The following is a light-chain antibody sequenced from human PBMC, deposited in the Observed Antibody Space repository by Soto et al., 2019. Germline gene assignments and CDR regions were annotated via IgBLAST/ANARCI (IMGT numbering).Light chain of an antibody. CDR3: SSYTSSSTVV. Sequence: QSVLTQPDSVSGSPGQSITISCIGTSSDVGGYNHVSWYQQHPGKVPQLMIYDVSNRPSGVSARFSGSKSGNTASLTISGLQAEDEADYYCSSYTSSSTVVFGGGTKVTVL. V-gene: IGLV2-14*03. CDR1: SSDVGGYNH. J-gene: IGLJ2*01. CDR2: DVS.